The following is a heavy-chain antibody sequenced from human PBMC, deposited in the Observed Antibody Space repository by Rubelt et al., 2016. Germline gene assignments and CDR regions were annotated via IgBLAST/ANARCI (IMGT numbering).Heavy chain of an antibody. J-gene: IGHJ3*02. Sequence: QVQLQESGPGLVKPSETLSLTCTVSGGSISSYYWSWIRQPPGKGLEWIGYIYYSGRTNYNPSLKWRVTISVDTSKNQFSLKLSSVTAADTAVYYCARYSISSARNAFDMWGQGTMVTVSS. D-gene: IGHD3-3*01. CDR1: GGSISSYY. CDR3: ARYSISSARNAFDM. V-gene: IGHV4-59*01. CDR2: IYYSGRT.